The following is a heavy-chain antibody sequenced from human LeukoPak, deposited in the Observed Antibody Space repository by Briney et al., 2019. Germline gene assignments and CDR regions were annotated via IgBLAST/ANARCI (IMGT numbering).Heavy chain of an antibody. V-gene: IGHV3-7*01. CDR3: ARGGYGDFEGGYFDY. J-gene: IGHJ4*02. CDR1: GFTFSSYW. CDR2: IKQDGSEK. D-gene: IGHD4-17*01. Sequence: GGSLRLPCAASGFTFSSYWMSWVRQAPGKGLEWVANIKQDGSEKYYVDSVKGRFTISRDNAKNSLYLQMNSLRAEDTAVYYCARGGYGDFEGGYFDYWGQGTLVTVSS.